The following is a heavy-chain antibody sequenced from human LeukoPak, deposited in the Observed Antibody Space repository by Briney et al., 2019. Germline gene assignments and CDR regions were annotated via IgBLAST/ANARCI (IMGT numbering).Heavy chain of an antibody. Sequence: PGGSLGLSCAASGYTFSNYWMIWVRQATGKGLEWVSAIGTAGDTYYPGSAKGRFTISRENAKNSLYLQMNSLRAGDTAVYYCARSPHWGLTAAGYYYGMDVWGQGTTVTVSS. CDR3: ARSPHWGLTAAGYYYGMDV. D-gene: IGHD6-13*01. J-gene: IGHJ6*02. V-gene: IGHV3-13*04. CDR2: IGTAGDT. CDR1: GYTFSNYW.